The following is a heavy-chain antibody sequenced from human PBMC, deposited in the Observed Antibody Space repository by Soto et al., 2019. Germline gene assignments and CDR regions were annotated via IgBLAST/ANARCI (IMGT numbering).Heavy chain of an antibody. D-gene: IGHD5-12*01. CDR3: AVGCIVATIVSRDPYFFCYGMDV. CDR2: ISAYNGNT. CDR1: GYTFTSYG. Sequence: ASVKVSCKASGYTFTSYGISWVRQAPGQGLEWMGWISAYNGNTNYAQKLQGRVTMTTDTSASTAYMELSSLRSDDTAVYYCAVGCIVATIVSRDPYFFCYGMDVWGQGTTVTVSS. V-gene: IGHV1-18*01. J-gene: IGHJ6*02.